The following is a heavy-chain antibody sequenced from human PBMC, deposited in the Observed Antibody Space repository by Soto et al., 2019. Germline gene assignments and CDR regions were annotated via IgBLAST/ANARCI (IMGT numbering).Heavy chain of an antibody. CDR3: ARGIVRGGFDI. V-gene: IGHV4-30-4*01. CDR2: IYDTWTT. Sequence: QVQLQEAGPGLVRPSQTLSLTCTVAGGSMSENDYYWSWLRQSPGQGLQWIGYIYDTWTTSYSPSLKRRVTMSADTSRNQFSLKLTSVTAADTALYFCARGIVRGGFDIWGQGTLVTVSS. CDR1: GGSMSENDYY. J-gene: IGHJ3*02. D-gene: IGHD3-10*02.